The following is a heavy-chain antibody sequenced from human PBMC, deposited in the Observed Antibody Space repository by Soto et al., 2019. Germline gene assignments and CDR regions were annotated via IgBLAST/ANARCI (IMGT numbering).Heavy chain of an antibody. CDR2: IDPSRGSA. Sequence: QVQLVQSGAEVKMPGASVRISCKASGYTFTSYYIHWVRQAPGQGLEWMGLIDPSRGSASYAQKFQARISMSRDTSTSTVYMELSSLGSEDTAVYYCARDHDYVWGNYRYTAEYWGQGTLVTFSS. D-gene: IGHD3-16*02. J-gene: IGHJ4*02. CDR3: ARDHDYVWGNYRYTAEY. CDR1: GYTFTSYY. V-gene: IGHV1-46*01.